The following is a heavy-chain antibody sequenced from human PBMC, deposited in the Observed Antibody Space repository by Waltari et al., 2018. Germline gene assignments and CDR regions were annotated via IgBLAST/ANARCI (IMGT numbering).Heavy chain of an antibody. CDR2: IQQNGSEK. V-gene: IGHV3-7*01. CDR1: GLTFSRSW. CDR3: ARDLVATPP. Sequence: VQLFESGGGLVQPGGYLRRSGEASGLTFSRSWVTWVRQAPGKGLGWVGNIQQNGSEKWYADSVRGRFTISRDNAMNSLYLQMNSLRVEDTAVYYCARDLVATPPWGQGTLVTVSS. J-gene: IGHJ5*02. D-gene: IGHD2-21*02.